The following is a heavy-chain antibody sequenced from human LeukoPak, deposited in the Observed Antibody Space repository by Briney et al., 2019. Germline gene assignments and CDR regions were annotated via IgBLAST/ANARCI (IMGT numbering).Heavy chain of an antibody. V-gene: IGHV3-7*01. CDR1: GFTFSSYW. D-gene: IGHD2-2*01. Sequence: GGYLRLSCAASGFTFSSYWMSWVRQAPGKGLEWVANIKQDGSEKYYVDSVKGRFTISRDSAKNSLYLQMNSLRAEDTAVYYCARGYCSSTSCYYYYYGMDVWAQGTTVTVSS. CDR2: IKQDGSEK. J-gene: IGHJ6*02. CDR3: ARGYCSSTSCYYYYYGMDV.